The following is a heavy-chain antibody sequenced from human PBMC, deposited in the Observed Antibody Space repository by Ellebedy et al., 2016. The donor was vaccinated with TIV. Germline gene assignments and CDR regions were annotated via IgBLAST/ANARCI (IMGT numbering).Heavy chain of an antibody. D-gene: IGHD3/OR15-3a*01. J-gene: IGHJ6*02. CDR1: GFMFDSYN. CDR2: INWNGDTT. V-gene: IGHV3-20*04. Sequence: PGGSLRLSCEASGFMFDSYNLNWFRQAPGRGLEWVSGINWNGDTTGYADSVKGRFTISREKAKNSVYLEMNSLRADDTALYYCARDGPYFYFGMDVWGQGTTVTVSS. CDR3: ARDGPYFYFGMDV.